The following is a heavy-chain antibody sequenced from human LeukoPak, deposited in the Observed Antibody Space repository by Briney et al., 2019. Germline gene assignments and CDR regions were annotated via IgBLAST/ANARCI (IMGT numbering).Heavy chain of an antibody. D-gene: IGHD1-26*01. J-gene: IGHJ4*02. Sequence: GGSLRLSCAASGFTFSSYGMHWVRQAPGKGLEWVAFIRYDGSNKYYADSVKGRFTISRDNSKNTLYLQMNSLRAEDTAVYYCAKLATPPLGELRLHNYWGQGTLVTVSS. CDR1: GFTFSSYG. CDR2: IRYDGSNK. V-gene: IGHV3-30*02. CDR3: AKLATPPLGELRLHNY.